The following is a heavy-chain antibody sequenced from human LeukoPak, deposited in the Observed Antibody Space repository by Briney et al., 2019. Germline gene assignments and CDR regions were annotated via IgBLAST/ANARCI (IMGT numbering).Heavy chain of an antibody. Sequence: SETLSLTCTVSGGSISSYYWSWIRQPPGKGLEWIGYIYYSGSTNYNPSLKSRVTISVDTSKNQFSLKLSSVTAADTAVYYCARESVGELFDYWGQGTLVTVSS. CDR1: GGSISSYY. V-gene: IGHV4-59*01. CDR2: IYYSGST. D-gene: IGHD3-10*01. J-gene: IGHJ4*02. CDR3: ARESVGELFDY.